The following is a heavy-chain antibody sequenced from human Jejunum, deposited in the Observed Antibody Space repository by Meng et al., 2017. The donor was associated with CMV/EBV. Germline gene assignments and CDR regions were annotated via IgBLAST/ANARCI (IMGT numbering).Heavy chain of an antibody. J-gene: IGHJ4*02. CDR3: TRDVSGANFDR. D-gene: IGHD4/OR15-4a*01. V-gene: IGHV1-2*02. CDR1: GYSLSDYY. CDR2: INTKSGDT. Sequence: KASGYSLSDYYIHWVRQAPGQGLEWMGWINTKSGDTNYAQKFQGRVTMTRDTSISTAYVELSSLRSEDMSMYFCTRDVSGANFDRWGQGTLVTVSS.